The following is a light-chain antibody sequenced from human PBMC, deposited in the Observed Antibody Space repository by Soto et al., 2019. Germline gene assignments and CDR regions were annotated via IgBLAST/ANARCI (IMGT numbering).Light chain of an antibody. CDR3: HEYGSSALHS. CDR2: GAS. CDR1: QSVSISY. Sequence: EIVLTQSPGTLSLSPGERATLSCRASQSVSISYLAWYQQKPGQAPRLLIYGASSRATGIPVRFSGSGSGTEFALSFSRLEPEDFAVYCCHEYGSSALHSFCQGTKLEIK. V-gene: IGKV3-20*01. J-gene: IGKJ2*03.